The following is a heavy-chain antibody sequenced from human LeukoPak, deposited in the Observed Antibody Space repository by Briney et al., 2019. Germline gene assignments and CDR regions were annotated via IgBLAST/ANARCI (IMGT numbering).Heavy chain of an antibody. CDR3: AKRLGSYSSGWYYLDY. Sequence: GGSLRLSCAASGFSFSSYGMHWVRQAPGKGLEWVAVISYDGSNKYYADSVKGRFTISRDNSKNTLYLQMNSLRAEDTAVYYCAKRLGSYSSGWYYLDYWGQGTLVAVSS. CDR2: ISYDGSNK. J-gene: IGHJ4*02. D-gene: IGHD6-19*01. CDR1: GFSFSSYG. V-gene: IGHV3-30*18.